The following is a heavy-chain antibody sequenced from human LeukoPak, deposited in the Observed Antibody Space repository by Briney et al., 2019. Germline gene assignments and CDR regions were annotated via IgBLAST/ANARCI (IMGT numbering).Heavy chain of an antibody. Sequence: GGSLRLSCAVSGFTFSSYWMSWVRQAPGKGLEWVANINQDGSEKYYVDSLKGRFTISRDNAKNSLYLQMNSLRAEDTAVYYCARGLTMGHFGGQGTLVTVSS. V-gene: IGHV3-7*02. CDR1: GFTFSSYW. CDR2: INQDGSEK. D-gene: IGHD4/OR15-4a*01. CDR3: ARGLTMGHF. J-gene: IGHJ4*02.